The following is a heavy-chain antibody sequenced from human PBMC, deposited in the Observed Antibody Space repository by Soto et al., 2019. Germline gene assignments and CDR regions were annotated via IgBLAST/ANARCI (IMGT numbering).Heavy chain of an antibody. Sequence: GGSLRLSCAASGFTFSSYGMHWVRQAPGKGLEWVAVIWYDGSNKYYADSVKGRFTISRDNSKNTLYLQMNSLRAEDTAVYYCARDMPRPTVTLDYWGQGTLVTVSS. CDR2: IWYDGSNK. CDR3: ARDMPRPTVTLDY. J-gene: IGHJ4*02. D-gene: IGHD4-17*01. V-gene: IGHV3-33*01. CDR1: GFTFSSYG.